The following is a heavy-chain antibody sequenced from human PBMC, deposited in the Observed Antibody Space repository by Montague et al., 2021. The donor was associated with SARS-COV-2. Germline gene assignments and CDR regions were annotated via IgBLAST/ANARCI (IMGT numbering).Heavy chain of an antibody. CDR3: ARWDPQTLTLIGLRGKSASDY. CDR1: GGSFSGYY. V-gene: IGHV4-34*01. Sequence: SETLSLTCAVYGGSFSGYYWTWIRQSPGKGLKWIAEINHSGTTNYNFNPSLRSRVTISVDTSKSKFSLKLSSVTAADTGVYYCARWDPQTLTLIGLRGKSASDYWGQGTLVTVSS. CDR2: INHSGTT. J-gene: IGHJ4*02. D-gene: IGHD4-23*01.